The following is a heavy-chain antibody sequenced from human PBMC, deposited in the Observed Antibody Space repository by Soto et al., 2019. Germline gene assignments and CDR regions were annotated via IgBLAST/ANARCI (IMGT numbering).Heavy chain of an antibody. V-gene: IGHV4-34*01. D-gene: IGHD6-13*01. CDR2: INHSGST. CDR3: ARGGSSSWYRNNWFDP. J-gene: IGHJ5*02. CDR1: GGSFSGYY. Sequence: SETLSLTCAAYGGSFSGYYWSWIRQPPGKGLEWVGEINHSGSTNYNPSLKSRVTISVDTSKNQFSLKLSSVTAADTAVYYCARGGSSSWYRNNWFDPWGQGTLVTVSS.